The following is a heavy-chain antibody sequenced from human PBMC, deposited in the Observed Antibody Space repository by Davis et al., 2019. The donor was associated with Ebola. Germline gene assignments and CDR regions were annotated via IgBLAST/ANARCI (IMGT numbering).Heavy chain of an antibody. CDR3: ANIGSSTSKGPTDY. V-gene: IGHV3-23*01. J-gene: IGHJ4*02. CDR2: ISGNGGYT. CDR1: GFTFSNYG. D-gene: IGHD4-11*01. Sequence: GESLKISCEGSGFTFSNYGMSWVRQAPGKGLEWLSVISGNGGYTHYADSAKGRFSISRDNSKNTLYMPMNGLRADDTAVYYCANIGSSTSKGPTDYWGQGILVTVSS.